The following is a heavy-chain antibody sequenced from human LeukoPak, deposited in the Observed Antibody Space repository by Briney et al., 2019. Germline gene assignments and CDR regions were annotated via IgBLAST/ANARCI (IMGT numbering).Heavy chain of an antibody. J-gene: IGHJ4*02. V-gene: IGHV3-74*01. Sequence: GGSLRLSCVASGFTFNSNWMHWVRQPPGKGLVWVSRINSAGTYADSVEGRFTISRDNAKNTLYLQMNSLRVEDTAMYYCAMSTRGATMLDYWGQGALVTVSS. CDR2: INSAG. CDR1: GFTFNSNW. D-gene: IGHD1-1*01. CDR3: AMSTRGATMLDY.